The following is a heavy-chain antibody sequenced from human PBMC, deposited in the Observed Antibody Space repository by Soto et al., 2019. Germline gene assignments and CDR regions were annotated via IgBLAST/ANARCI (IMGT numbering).Heavy chain of an antibody. CDR2: IVVGSGNT. CDR1: GFTFTSSS. Sequence: SVKLSCKASGFTFTSSSMQWVRQARGQRLEWIGWIVVGSGNTNYAQKFQERVTITRDMSTSTAYMELSSLRSEDTAVYYCAASYYYGSGGYYFDYWGQGTLVTVSS. D-gene: IGHD3-10*01. CDR3: AASYYYGSGGYYFDY. J-gene: IGHJ4*02. V-gene: IGHV1-58*02.